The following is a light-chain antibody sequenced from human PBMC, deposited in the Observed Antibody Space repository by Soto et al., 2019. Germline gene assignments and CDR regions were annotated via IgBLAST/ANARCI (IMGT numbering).Light chain of an antibody. Sequence: EIVLTQSPGTLSLSPGERATLSCRASQSVSNNYLAWYQQKPGQAPRLLIYGASSGATGIPDRFSGSASGTDFTLTITRLEPEDFAVYYCQQYGISPTTFGQGTKVEIK. CDR2: GAS. J-gene: IGKJ1*01. CDR1: QSVSNNY. V-gene: IGKV3-20*01. CDR3: QQYGISPTT.